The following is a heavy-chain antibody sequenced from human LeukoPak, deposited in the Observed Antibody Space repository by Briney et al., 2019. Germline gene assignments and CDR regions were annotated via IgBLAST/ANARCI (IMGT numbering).Heavy chain of an antibody. J-gene: IGHJ4*02. CDR3: ARNMITSGGRDY. Sequence: PGGSLRLSCVASGFTFNNYWMSWVRQAPGKGLEWVANINQAGSDKYYVESVKGRFTISRDNAKNSLYLQMDSLRAEDTALYYCARNMITSGGRDYWGQGTLVTVSS. CDR1: GFTFNNYW. D-gene: IGHD3-16*01. CDR2: INQAGSDK. V-gene: IGHV3-7*03.